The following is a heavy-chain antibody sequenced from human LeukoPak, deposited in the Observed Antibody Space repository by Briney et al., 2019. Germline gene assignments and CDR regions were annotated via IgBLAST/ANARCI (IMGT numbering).Heavy chain of an antibody. CDR1: GFTFRNXX. V-gene: IGHV3-48*03. D-gene: IGHD1-14*01. CDR3: ARDPRYTTGSD. CDR2: IXGXGYXK. Sequence: GGSLXLSCXASGFTFRNXXXXXXRQAPXKGXXXVSYIXGXGYXKYYXDSVKGRXTISXXXAQNSLYLQMNSLRAEDTAVYYCARDPRYTTGSDWGQGTLVTVSS. J-gene: IGHJ1*01.